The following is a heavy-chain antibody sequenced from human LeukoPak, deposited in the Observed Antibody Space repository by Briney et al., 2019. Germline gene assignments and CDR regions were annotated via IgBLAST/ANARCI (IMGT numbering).Heavy chain of an antibody. Sequence: SVKVSCKASGGTFSRYTIIRVRQAPGHGLEWRGRFIPILGIANYAQKFQGRVTITADKSTSTAYMELSSLRSEDTAVYYCARDLVVAVGGTGAFDIWGEGTMVTVSS. CDR1: GGTFSRYT. J-gene: IGHJ3*02. CDR2: FIPILGIA. D-gene: IGHD6-19*01. V-gene: IGHV1-69*04. CDR3: ARDLVVAVGGTGAFDI.